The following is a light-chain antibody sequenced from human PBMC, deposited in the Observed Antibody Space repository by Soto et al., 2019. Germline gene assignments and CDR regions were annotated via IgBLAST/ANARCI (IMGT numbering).Light chain of an antibody. CDR3: HQYRTLPRGK. CDR2: AAS. J-gene: IGKJ1*01. Sequence: EIVLTQSPGTLSLPPGERATLSCMASQSVSSSYLAWYQHKPGQAPRLLVYAASSRAIGIPDRFTGSGSGTDFTLTISRLQPEDFAVYYCHQYRTLPRGKFGQGTKVDIK. CDR1: QSVSSSY. V-gene: IGKV3-20*01.